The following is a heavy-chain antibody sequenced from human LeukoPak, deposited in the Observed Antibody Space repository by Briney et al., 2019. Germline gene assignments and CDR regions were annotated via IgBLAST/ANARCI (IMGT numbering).Heavy chain of an antibody. Sequence: PSETPSLTCTVSGGSISSYYWSWIRQPPGKGLEWIGYIYYSGSTNYNPSLKSRVTISVDTSKNQFSLKLSSVTAADTAVYYCARVVVVPAAIQTPWYFDLWGRGTLVTVSS. CDR2: IYYSGST. D-gene: IGHD2-2*02. J-gene: IGHJ2*01. CDR3: ARVVVVPAAIQTPWYFDL. CDR1: GGSISSYY. V-gene: IGHV4-59*01.